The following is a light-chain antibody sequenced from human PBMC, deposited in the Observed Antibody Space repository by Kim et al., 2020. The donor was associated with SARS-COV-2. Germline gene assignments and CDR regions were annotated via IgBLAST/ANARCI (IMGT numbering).Light chain of an antibody. CDR3: QQYGSSST. J-gene: IGKJ5*01. CDR1: QSVSSNY. CDR2: GPS. Sequence: EIVLTQSPGTLSLSPGESATLSCRASQSVSSNYLAWYQQKPGQTPRLLIYGPSSRATGVPDRFSGRASGTDFTLTISRLEPEDFAVYYCQQYGSSSTFGQGTRLEIK. V-gene: IGKV3-20*01.